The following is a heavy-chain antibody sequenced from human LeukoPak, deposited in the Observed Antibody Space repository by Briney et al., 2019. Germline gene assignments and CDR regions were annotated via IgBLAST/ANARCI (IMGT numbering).Heavy chain of an antibody. V-gene: IGHV3-11*04. CDR2: ISSSGSTI. CDR3: ARDSYYDSSGYYL. J-gene: IGHJ5*02. Sequence: GGSLRLSCAASGFIFSDYYLNWFRQAPGKGLEWVSYISSSGSTIYYADSVKGRFTISRDNAKNSLYLQMNSLRAEDTAVYYCARDSYYDSSGYYLWGQGTLVTVSS. D-gene: IGHD3-22*01. CDR1: GFIFSDYY.